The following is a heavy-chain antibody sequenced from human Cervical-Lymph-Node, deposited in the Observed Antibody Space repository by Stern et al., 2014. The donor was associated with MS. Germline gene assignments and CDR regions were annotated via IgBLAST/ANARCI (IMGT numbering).Heavy chain of an antibody. V-gene: IGHV3-23*04. J-gene: IGHJ4*02. CDR2: ISGSGGRT. D-gene: IGHD2-2*01. Sequence: VQLVESGGGSVQPGGSLRLSCAGSGFTFSTYAMTWVRQAPGKGLEGVSTISGSGGRTYYADSVKGRFTISRDNSKNTLYMQMNSLRAEDTAVYYCAKDLGYCSSTSCYLAYWGQGTLVTVSS. CDR1: GFTFSTYA. CDR3: AKDLGYCSSTSCYLAY.